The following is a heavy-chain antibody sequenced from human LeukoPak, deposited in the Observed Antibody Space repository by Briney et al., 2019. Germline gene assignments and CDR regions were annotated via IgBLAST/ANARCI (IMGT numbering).Heavy chain of an antibody. V-gene: IGHV4-39*07. D-gene: IGHD4-17*01. CDR2: IYYSGST. Sequence: SETLSLTCTVSGGSISSSSYYWGWIRQPPGKGLEWIGSIYYSGSTYYNPSLKSRVTISVDTSKNQFSLKLSSVTAADTAVYYCARDNNYGDEAFDIWGQGTMVTVSS. J-gene: IGHJ3*02. CDR3: ARDNNYGDEAFDI. CDR1: GGSISSSSYY.